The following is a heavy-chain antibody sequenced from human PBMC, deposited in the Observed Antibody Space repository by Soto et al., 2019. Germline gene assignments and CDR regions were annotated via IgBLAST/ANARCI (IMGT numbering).Heavy chain of an antibody. V-gene: IGHV6-1*01. J-gene: IGHJ5*02. CDR2: TYYRSKWYN. Sequence: TLSRTCAISGASVSSNSAAWNWIRQSPSRGLEWLGRTYYRSKWYNDYAVSVKSRITINPDTSKNQFSLQLNSVTPEDTAVYYCARGFFGYSSSWLNWFDPWGQRTLVTVSS. D-gene: IGHD6-13*01. CDR3: ARGFFGYSSSWLNWFDP. CDR1: GASVSSNSAA.